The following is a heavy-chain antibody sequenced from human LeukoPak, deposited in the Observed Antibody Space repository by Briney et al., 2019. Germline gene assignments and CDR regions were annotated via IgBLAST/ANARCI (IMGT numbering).Heavy chain of an antibody. V-gene: IGHV3-43*01. CDR3: AKAYYYDSSGYYFDY. Sequence: GGSLRLSCAASGFTFDDYTMHWVRQAPGKGLEWVPLISWDGGSTYYADSVKGRFTISRDNSKTSLYLQMNSLRTEDTALYYCAKAYYYDSSGYYFDYWGQGTLVTVSS. J-gene: IGHJ4*02. CDR1: GFTFDDYT. D-gene: IGHD3-22*01. CDR2: ISWDGGST.